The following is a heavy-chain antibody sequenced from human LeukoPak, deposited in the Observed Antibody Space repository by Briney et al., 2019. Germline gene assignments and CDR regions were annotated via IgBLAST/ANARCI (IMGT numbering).Heavy chain of an antibody. D-gene: IGHD1-26*01. CDR1: GGSVSSGGYY. Sequence: PSETLSLTCTVSGGSVSSGGYYWSWIRQPPGKGLEWIGFIYYTGGTNYNPSLKSRLTSSIDTSKNEFSLNLSSVTAADTAVYYCARVVVGTTLDYWGQGTLVTVSS. V-gene: IGHV4-61*08. CDR3: ARVVVGTTLDY. CDR2: IYYTGGT. J-gene: IGHJ4*02.